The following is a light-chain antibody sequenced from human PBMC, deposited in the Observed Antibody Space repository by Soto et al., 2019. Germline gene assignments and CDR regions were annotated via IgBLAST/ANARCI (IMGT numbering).Light chain of an antibody. V-gene: IGLV2-8*01. Sequence: QTALTQPPSASGSPGQSVTISCTGTSSDVGGYDYVSWYQQHPGKAPKLIIYEVTERPSGVPDRFSGSRSGNTASLTVSGLQAEDEADYYCSSFPGNNMNNIVVFGGGTKLTVL. J-gene: IGLJ2*01. CDR3: SSFPGNNMNNIVV. CDR2: EVT. CDR1: SSDVGGYDY.